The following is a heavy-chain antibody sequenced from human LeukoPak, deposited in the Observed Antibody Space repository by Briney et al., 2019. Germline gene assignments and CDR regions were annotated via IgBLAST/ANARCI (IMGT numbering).Heavy chain of an antibody. D-gene: IGHD2-21*02. CDR2: IIPIFGTA. J-gene: IGHJ5*02. CDR3: ASRYCGGDCYWFDP. V-gene: IGHV1-69*13. Sequence: GASVKVSCKASGGTFSSYAISWVRQAPGQGLEWMGGIIPIFGTANYAQKFQGRVTITADESTSTAYMELSSLRSEDTAVYYCASRYCGGDCYWFDPWGQGTLVTVSS. CDR1: GGTFSSYA.